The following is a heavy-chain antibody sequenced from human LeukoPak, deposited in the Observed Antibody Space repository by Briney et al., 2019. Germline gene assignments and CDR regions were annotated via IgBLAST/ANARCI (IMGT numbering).Heavy chain of an antibody. CDR1: RFTFRNYA. CDR3: ARESAGSSDYDFWTAAPGDY. J-gene: IGHJ4*02. Sequence: GGSLRLSCRASRFTFRNYAMSWVRQAPGKGLEWVSGITSDGSTYYADSVKGRFTISRDNSKNTLYLQMNSLRAEDTAVYYCARESAGSSDYDFWTAAPGDYWGQGTLVTASS. CDR2: ITSDGST. D-gene: IGHD3-3*01. V-gene: IGHV3-23*01.